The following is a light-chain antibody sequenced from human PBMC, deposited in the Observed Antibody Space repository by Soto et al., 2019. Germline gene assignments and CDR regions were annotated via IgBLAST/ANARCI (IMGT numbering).Light chain of an antibody. J-gene: IGKJ1*01. V-gene: IGKV3-15*01. CDR2: GAS. Sequence: ETVMTQSPDTLSLSPGERATLSCRAGQSVSDNLAWYQQRPGQGPRLLIYGASTRATGIPARFSGSGSGTEFTLTISSLQSEDFAVYYCQQYKNWPHTFGQGTKVDI. CDR3: QQYKNWPHT. CDR1: QSVSDN.